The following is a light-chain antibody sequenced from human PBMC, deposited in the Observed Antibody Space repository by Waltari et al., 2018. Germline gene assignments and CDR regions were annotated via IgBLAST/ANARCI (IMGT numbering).Light chain of an antibody. CDR2: VNRDGSH. V-gene: IGLV4-69*01. CDR3: QTGGHGTWV. Sequence: QLVLTQSPSASASLGASVKLTCTLSSGHSSNVIAWHQQQAEKGPRYLMKVNRDGSHSKGDKIPARFSGSSSGAERYLTISSLQSEDEADYYCQTGGHGTWVFGGGTKLTVL. CDR1: SGHSSNV. J-gene: IGLJ3*02.